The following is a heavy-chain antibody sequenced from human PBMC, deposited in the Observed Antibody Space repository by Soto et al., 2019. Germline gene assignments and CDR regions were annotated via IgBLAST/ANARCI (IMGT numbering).Heavy chain of an antibody. CDR2: INPNSGDT. CDR3: AMSRRGDQFDD. CDR1: GYTFTAYS. D-gene: IGHD3-16*01. V-gene: IGHV1-2*02. J-gene: IGHJ4*02. Sequence: QVQLVQSGTEVKKPGASVKVSCKASGYTFTAYSMHWVRQAPGQGLERMGWINPNSGDTDYARNFQGRVTMTRDTSISTAYMELSSLRSDDTAVYFCAMSRRGDQFDDWGQGTLVTVSS.